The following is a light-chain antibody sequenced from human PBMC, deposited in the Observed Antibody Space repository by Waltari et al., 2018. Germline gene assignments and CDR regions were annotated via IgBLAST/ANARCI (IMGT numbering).Light chain of an antibody. CDR3: QTWGTGIRV. CDR2: FNNDGSH. CDR1: SHRSSTP. J-gene: IGLJ3*02. V-gene: IGLV4-69*02. Sequence: QLVLTQSPSASASLGASVNLPCTLSSHRSSTPIERHQQQPEKGPRYLMKFNNDGSHSKGDGIPDRFSGSISGAERHLSISSLQPEDEADYYCQTWGTGIRVFGGGTKLTV.